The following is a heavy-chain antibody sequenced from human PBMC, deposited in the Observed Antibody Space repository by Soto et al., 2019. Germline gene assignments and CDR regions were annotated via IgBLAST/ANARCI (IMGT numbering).Heavy chain of an antibody. CDR1: GLTFIHAW. J-gene: IGHJ6*02. CDR2: IKSKDGGGTV. Sequence: PGGSLRLSCAVSGLTFIHAWMSWVRQAPGKGLEWVGRIKSKDGGGTVDYAAPVKGRFTISRDNSKNTLYLQMNSLRAEDTAVYYCAKEGWELPYYYGMDVWGQGTTVTVSS. V-gene: IGHV3-15*01. CDR3: AKEGWELPYYYGMDV. D-gene: IGHD1-26*01.